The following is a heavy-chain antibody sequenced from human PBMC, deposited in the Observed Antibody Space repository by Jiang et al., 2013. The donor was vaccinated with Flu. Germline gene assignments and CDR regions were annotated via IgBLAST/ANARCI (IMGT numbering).Heavy chain of an antibody. V-gene: IGHV5-51*03. Sequence: GAEVKKPGESLKISCKGSGYSFSSNWIGWVRQMPGKGLEWMGIIYPDDSDTRYSPSFQGQVTISADKSISTAYLQWSSLRASDTAMYYCARRGAGYTTVVGLPDYWGQGTLVTVSS. CDR1: GYSFSSNW. J-gene: IGHJ4*02. D-gene: IGHD5-18*01. CDR3: ARRGAGYTTVVGLPDY. CDR2: IYPDDSDT.